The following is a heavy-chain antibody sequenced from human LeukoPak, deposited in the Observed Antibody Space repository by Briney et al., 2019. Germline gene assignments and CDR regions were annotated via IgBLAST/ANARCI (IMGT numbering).Heavy chain of an antibody. Sequence: SQTLSLTCTVSGGSISSGDYYWSWIRQPPGKGLEWIGYIYHSGSTYYNPSLKSRVTISVDTSKNQFSLKPSSVTAADTAVYYCARAAREMATTPDFDYWGQGTLVTVSS. CDR3: ARAAREMATTPDFDY. CDR2: IYHSGST. CDR1: GGSISSGDYY. J-gene: IGHJ4*02. V-gene: IGHV4-30-4*01. D-gene: IGHD5-24*01.